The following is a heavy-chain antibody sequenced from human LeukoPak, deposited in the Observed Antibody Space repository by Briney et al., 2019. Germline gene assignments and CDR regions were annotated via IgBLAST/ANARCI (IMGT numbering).Heavy chain of an antibody. CDR3: AKAGYCTSTSCLEDY. CDR1: GFTFSNSA. D-gene: IGHD2-2*01. J-gene: IGHJ4*02. Sequence: GGSLRLSCAASGFTFSNSAMSWVRQAPGKGLEWVSAIPGSSSGTYYADSVKGRFTISRDNSKNTLYLQMNSLRVEDSAIYYCAKAGYCTSTSCLEDYWGQGTLVTVSS. CDR2: IPGSSSGT. V-gene: IGHV3-23*01.